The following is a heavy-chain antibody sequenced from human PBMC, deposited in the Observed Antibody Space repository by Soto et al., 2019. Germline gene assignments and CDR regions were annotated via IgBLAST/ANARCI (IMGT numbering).Heavy chain of an antibody. J-gene: IGHJ4*02. CDR3: AKGPQAAVAGTLNY. D-gene: IGHD6-19*01. CDR1: GFTFSSYG. V-gene: IGHV3-30*18. CDR2: ISYDGSNK. Sequence: GGSLRLSCAASGFTFSSYGMHWVRQAPGKGLEWVAVISYDGSNKYYADSVKGRFTISRDNSKNTLYLQMNSLRAEDTAVYYCAKGPQAAVAGTLNYWGQGTLVTVSS.